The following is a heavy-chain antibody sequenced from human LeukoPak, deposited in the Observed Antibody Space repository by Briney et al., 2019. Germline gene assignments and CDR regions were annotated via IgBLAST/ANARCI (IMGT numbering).Heavy chain of an antibody. CDR3: ARGGYSYGSGFDYYYYMDV. Sequence: ASVKVSCKASGYTFTGYYMHWVRQAPGQGLEWMGRINPNSGGTNYAQKFQGRVTMSRDTSISTAYMELSRLRSYDTAVYYCARGGYSYGSGFDYYYYMDVWGKGTTVTVSS. J-gene: IGHJ6*03. CDR1: GYTFTGYY. CDR2: INPNSGGT. D-gene: IGHD5-18*01. V-gene: IGHV1-2*06.